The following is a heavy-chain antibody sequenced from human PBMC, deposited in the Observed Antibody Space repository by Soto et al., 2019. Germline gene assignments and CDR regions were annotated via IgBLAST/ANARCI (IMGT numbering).Heavy chain of an antibody. CDR3: ARPTKQWREIDY. V-gene: IGHV3-30-3*01. D-gene: IGHD6-19*01. J-gene: IGHJ4*02. CDR1: GFTFSSYA. Sequence: GGSLRLSCAASGFTFSSYAMHWVRQAPGKGLEWVAVISYDGSNKYYEDSVKGRFTISRDNSKNTLYLQMNSLRAEDTAVYYCARPTKQWREIDYWGQGTLVTVSS. CDR2: ISYDGSNK.